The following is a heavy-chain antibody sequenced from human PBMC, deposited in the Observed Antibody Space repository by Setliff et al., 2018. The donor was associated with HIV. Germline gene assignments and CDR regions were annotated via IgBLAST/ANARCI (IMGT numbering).Heavy chain of an antibody. CDR3: TRDTGGGGFPMDV. V-gene: IGHV4-31*03. Sequence: TLSLTCSVSGDSISSGAYYWSWIRQHPVKGLGWIGYIFSSGITYYSPSLHSRVTISLDTSKNQFSLNLTSITAADTAVYYCTRDTGGGGFPMDVWGKGTTVTVSS. CDR1: GDSISSGAYY. J-gene: IGHJ6*03. CDR2: IFSSGIT. D-gene: IGHD2-15*01.